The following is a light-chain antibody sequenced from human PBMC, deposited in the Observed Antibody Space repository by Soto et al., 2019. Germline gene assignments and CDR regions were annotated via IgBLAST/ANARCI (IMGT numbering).Light chain of an antibody. Sequence: DIVLTQSPDTLSLSPGERATLSCRASQSVSNNYLAWYQQKPGQAPRLLIKDSSSRATGSPDRFGGSGSGTDFTLTISRLEPEDFAVYYCQQYGSSPWTFGQGTKVEVK. J-gene: IGKJ1*01. CDR2: DSS. CDR1: QSVSNNY. V-gene: IGKV3-20*01. CDR3: QQYGSSPWT.